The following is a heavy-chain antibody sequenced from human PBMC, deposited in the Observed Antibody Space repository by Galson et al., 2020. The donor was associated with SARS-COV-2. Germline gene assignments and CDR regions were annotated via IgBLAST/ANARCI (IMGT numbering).Heavy chain of an antibody. CDR3: TRMVGPINLFDP. D-gene: IGHD2-15*01. CDR1: GFTFDNYE. V-gene: IGHV3-48*03. J-gene: IGHJ5*02. CDR2: ISSVSSTI. Sequence: GFTFDNYEMNWVRQAPGKGLEWLSYISSVSSTIYYADSVKGRFTISRDNAKNSLYLQMNSLRADDTAVYYCTRMVGPINLFDPWGRGTLVTVSS.